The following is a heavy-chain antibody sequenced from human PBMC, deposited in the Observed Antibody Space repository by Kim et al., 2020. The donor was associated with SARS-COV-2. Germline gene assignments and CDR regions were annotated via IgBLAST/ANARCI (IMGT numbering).Heavy chain of an antibody. D-gene: IGHD1-7*01. V-gene: IGHV7-4-1*02. J-gene: IGHJ5*02. CDR1: GYTFTSYA. CDR2: INTNTGNP. CDR3: ARSSFGSGELPYNWFDP. Sequence: ASVKVSCKASGYTFTSYAMNWVRQAPGQGLEWMGWINTNTGNPTYAQGFTGRFVFSLDTSVSTAYLQISSLKAEDTAVYYCARSSFGSGELPYNWFDPWGQGTLVTVSS.